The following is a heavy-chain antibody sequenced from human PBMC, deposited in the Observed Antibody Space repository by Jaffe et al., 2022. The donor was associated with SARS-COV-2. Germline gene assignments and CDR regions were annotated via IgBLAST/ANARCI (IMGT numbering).Heavy chain of an antibody. D-gene: IGHD6-13*01. CDR3: ARDGTGGGYNYYYGMDV. CDR2: ISRGYSI. V-gene: IGHV3-48*03. J-gene: IGHJ6*02. Sequence: EVLLVESGGGLVQPGGSLRLSCAASGFTFSSYGMNWVRQAPGKGLEWVSYISRGYSIYDADSVKGRFTISRDNAKNSLYLQMNSLRAEDTAVYYCARDGTGGGYNYYYGMDVWGQGITVTVSS. CDR1: GFTFSSYG.